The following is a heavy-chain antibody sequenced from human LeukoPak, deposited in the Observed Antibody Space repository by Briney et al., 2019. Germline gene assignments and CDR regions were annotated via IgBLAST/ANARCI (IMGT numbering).Heavy chain of an antibody. CDR3: ARGVTIFGVPYGMDV. CDR2: IYYSGST. D-gene: IGHD3-3*01. CDR1: SGSISSYY. J-gene: IGHJ6*02. Sequence: SETLSLTCTVSSGSISSYYWSWIRQPPGKGLGWIGYIYYSGSTNYNPSLKSRVTISVDTSKNQFSLKLSSVTAADTAVYYCARGVTIFGVPYGMDVWGQGTTVTVSS. V-gene: IGHV4-59*01.